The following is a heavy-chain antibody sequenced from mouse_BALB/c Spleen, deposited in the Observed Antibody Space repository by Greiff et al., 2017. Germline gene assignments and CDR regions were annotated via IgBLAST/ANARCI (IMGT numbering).Heavy chain of an antibody. Sequence: EVQLQQSGAELVRPGALVKLSCKASGFNIKDYYMHWVKQRPEQGLEWIGWIDPENGNTIYDPKFQGKASITADTSSNTAYLQLSSLTSEDTAVYYCARLYDGYYVAYWGQGALVTVSA. CDR3: ARLYDGYYVAY. CDR2: IDPENGNT. CDR1: GFNIKDYY. J-gene: IGHJ3*01. D-gene: IGHD2-3*01. V-gene: IGHV14-1*02.